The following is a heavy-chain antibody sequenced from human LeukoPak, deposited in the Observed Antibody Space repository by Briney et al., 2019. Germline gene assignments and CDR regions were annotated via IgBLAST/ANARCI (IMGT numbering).Heavy chain of an antibody. CDR2: IYYSGST. Sequence: ASETLSLTCTVSGGSISSSYWSWIRQSPGKGLEWIGYIYYSGSTNYNPSLKSRVTISVDTAKNQFSLKLSSVTAADTAVYYCARGKMAPSPFDSWGQGTLVTVSS. D-gene: IGHD5-24*01. CDR1: GGSISSSY. V-gene: IGHV4-59*01. J-gene: IGHJ4*02. CDR3: ARGKMAPSPFDS.